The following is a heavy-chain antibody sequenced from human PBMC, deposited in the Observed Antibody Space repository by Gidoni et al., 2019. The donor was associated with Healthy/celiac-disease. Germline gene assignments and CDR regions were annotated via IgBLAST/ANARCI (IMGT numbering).Heavy chain of an antibody. V-gene: IGHV3-21*01. D-gene: IGHD6-13*01. Sequence: EVQLVESGGGLVKPGASLSLSCAASGFTFRSYSMNWVRQAPGKGLEWVSSISSSSSYIYYADSVKGRFTISRDNAKNSLYLQMNSLRAEDTAVYYCARDGQGRYSSSWYYYYGMDVWGQGTTVTVSS. CDR2: ISSSSSYI. J-gene: IGHJ6*02. CDR3: ARDGQGRYSSSWYYYYGMDV. CDR1: GFTFRSYS.